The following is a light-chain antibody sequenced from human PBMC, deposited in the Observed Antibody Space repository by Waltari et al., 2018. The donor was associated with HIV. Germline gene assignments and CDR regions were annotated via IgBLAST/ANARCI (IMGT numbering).Light chain of an antibody. CDR3: SSYAGNKNVI. Sequence: QSALNQPPSASGSPGQSVTISCPGTSGDVGGYNYVSWYRQHPGKAPKLMIYEVTKRPSGVPDRFSGSKSGNTASLTVSGLQAEDEADYYCSSYAGNKNVIFGGGTKLTVL. V-gene: IGLV2-8*01. CDR1: SGDVGGYNY. J-gene: IGLJ2*01. CDR2: EVT.